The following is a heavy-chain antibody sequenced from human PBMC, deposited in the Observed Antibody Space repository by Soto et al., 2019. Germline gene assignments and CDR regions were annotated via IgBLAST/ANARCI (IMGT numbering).Heavy chain of an antibody. D-gene: IGHD5-12*01. CDR2: IYYSGST. J-gene: IGHJ6*02. CDR3: ARAYGGFDNGLDV. CDR1: GDSIGSYY. Sequence: SETLSFTCTVSGDSIGSYYWTWIRQPPGKGLELIGYIYYSGSTRYNPSLKSRVTISVDMSKNQFSLKLSSVIAADTAVYYCARAYGGFDNGLDVWGQGTAVTVSS. V-gene: IGHV4-59*01.